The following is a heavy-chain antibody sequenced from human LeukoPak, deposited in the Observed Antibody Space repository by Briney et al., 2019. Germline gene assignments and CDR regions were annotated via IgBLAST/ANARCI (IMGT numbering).Heavy chain of an antibody. CDR2: INPNSGGT. CDR3: ARGRLHDYYYYGMDV. D-gene: IGHD5-24*01. V-gene: IGHV1-2*04. Sequence: ASVKVSCKASGYTFTGYYMHWVRQAPGQGLEWMGWINPNSGGTNYAQKFQGWVTMTRDTSISTAYMELSRLRSDDTAVYYCARGRLHDYYYYGMDVWVQGTTVTVSS. CDR1: GYTFTGYY. J-gene: IGHJ6*02.